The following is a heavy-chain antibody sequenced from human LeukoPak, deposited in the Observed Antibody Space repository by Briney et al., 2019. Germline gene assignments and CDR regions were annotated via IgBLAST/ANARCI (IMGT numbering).Heavy chain of an antibody. CDR3: ARGALRYFDWLKKDYYYMDV. CDR1: GGSINTYY. D-gene: IGHD3-9*01. J-gene: IGHJ6*03. CDR2: IYYGGST. V-gene: IGHV4-59*01. Sequence: PSETLSLTCTVSGGSINTYYWSWIRQPPGKGLEWIGYIYYGGSTNYNPSLKSRVTLSMDTSKNQFSLRLSSVTAADTAVYYCARGALRYFDWLKKDYYYMDVWGKGTTVTISS.